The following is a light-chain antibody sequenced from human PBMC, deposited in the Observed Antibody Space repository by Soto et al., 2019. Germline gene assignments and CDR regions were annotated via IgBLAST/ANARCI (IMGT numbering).Light chain of an antibody. J-gene: IGLJ3*02. CDR1: GSDIGANNF. V-gene: IGLV2-8*01. Sequence: QSALAQPPSASGSPGQSVTLSCTGSGSDIGANNFVSWYQQHPGKAPQLMIFGVTERPSGVPDRFSGSKSGNTAPLTVSGLQADDEAVYYCYSYAGRNIWVFGGGTKLTGL. CDR3: YSYAGRNIWV. CDR2: GVT.